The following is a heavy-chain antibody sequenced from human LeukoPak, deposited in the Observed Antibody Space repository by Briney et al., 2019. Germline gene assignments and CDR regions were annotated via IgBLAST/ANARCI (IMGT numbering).Heavy chain of an antibody. D-gene: IGHD3-9*01. CDR3: ARQGYDILTGYIDAFDI. J-gene: IGHJ3*02. Sequence: PSETLSLTCSVSGGSITSYYWSWIRQPPGKGLEWIGYISYSGSTNYNPSLKSRVTISIDTSKNQFSLKLRSVTAADTAIYYCARQGYDILTGYIDAFDIWGQGTMVTVSS. CDR1: GGSITSYY. V-gene: IGHV4-59*08. CDR2: ISYSGST.